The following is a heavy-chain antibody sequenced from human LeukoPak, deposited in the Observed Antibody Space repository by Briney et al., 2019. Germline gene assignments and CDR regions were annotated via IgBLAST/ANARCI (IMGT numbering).Heavy chain of an antibody. Sequence: CGMNWVRQAPEKGLEWVSYISGSSGTIYYADSVKGRFTISRDNAKNSLYLQMNSLRAEDTAVYYCARRSEFGVLYYMDIWGKGTTVTVSS. CDR3: ARRSEFGVLYYMDI. CDR2: ISGSSGTI. J-gene: IGHJ6*03. CDR1: CG. D-gene: IGHD3-16*01. V-gene: IGHV3-48*01.